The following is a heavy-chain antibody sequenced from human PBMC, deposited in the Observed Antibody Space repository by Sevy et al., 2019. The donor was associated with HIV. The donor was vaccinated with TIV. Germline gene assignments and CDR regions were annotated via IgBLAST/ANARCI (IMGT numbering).Heavy chain of an antibody. CDR2: LNTNPGNT. V-gene: IGHV1-8*02. J-gene: IGHJ6*02. D-gene: IGHD6-19*01. Sequence: ASVKVSCEASGFNFRSYDIYWVRQAPGQGLEWMGWLNTNPGNTGFAQKFQGRVTMTRKSSISTAYMELSNLRSEDTAVYYCARVSGWHLRYGLDVWGQGTTVTVSS. CDR3: ARVSGWHLRYGLDV. CDR1: GFNFRSYD.